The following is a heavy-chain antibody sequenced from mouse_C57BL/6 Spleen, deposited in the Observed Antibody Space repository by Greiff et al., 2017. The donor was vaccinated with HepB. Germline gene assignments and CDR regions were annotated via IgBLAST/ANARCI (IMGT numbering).Heavy chain of an antibody. CDR3: ARASLYYGSTYWYFDV. D-gene: IGHD1-1*01. V-gene: IGHV1-64*01. CDR2: IHPNSGST. J-gene: IGHJ1*03. CDR1: GYTFTSYW. Sequence: VQLQQSGAELVKPGASVKLSCKASGYTFTSYWMHWVKQRPGQGLEWIGMIHPNSGSTNYNEKFKSKATLTVDKSSSTAYMQLSSLTSEDSAVYYCARASLYYGSTYWYFDVWGTGTTVTVSS.